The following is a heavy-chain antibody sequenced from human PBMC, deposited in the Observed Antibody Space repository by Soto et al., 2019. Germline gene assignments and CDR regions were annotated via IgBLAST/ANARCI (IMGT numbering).Heavy chain of an antibody. V-gene: IGHV3-30*18. CDR1: GFTFSGYG. J-gene: IGHJ6*02. Sequence: LRLSCVASGFTFSGYGMHWVRQAPGKGLEWVAVMSNDGSNKYYADSVKGRFTISRDNSKNMLYLQMNSLRTEDTAVYYCAKGSSSVYYYYYGIDVWGQGTTVTVSS. D-gene: IGHD6-6*01. CDR3: AKGSSSVYYYYYGIDV. CDR2: MSNDGSNK.